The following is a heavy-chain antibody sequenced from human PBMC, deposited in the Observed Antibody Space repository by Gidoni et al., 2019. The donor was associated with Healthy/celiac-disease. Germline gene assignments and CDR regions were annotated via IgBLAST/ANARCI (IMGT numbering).Heavy chain of an antibody. CDR2: IRRKDYGGTT. D-gene: IGHD5-12*01. J-gene: IGHJ4*02. CDR1: VFTFFVSS. V-gene: IGHV3-49*04. CDR3: TGRADAEKWLRLRPPV. Sequence: VHLFSSGGVLFPPLRSLRLSFTASVFTFFVSSLSWVRQAPGKGLEWVGFIRRKDYGGTTEDAASGKGRFTIARDDSKSIDYLQMNSLKTEDTAVYYWTGRADAEKWLRLRPPVWGQGTLVTVSS.